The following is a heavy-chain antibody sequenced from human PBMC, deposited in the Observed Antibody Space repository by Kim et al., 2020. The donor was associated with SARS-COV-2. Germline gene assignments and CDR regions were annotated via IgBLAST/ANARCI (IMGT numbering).Heavy chain of an antibody. D-gene: IGHD1-26*01. CDR2: ISSSGSTI. V-gene: IGHV3-48*03. Sequence: GGSLRLSCAASGFTFSSYEMNWVRQAPGKGLEWVSYISSSGSTIYYADSVKGRFTISRDNAKNSLYLQMNSLRAEDTAVYYCAGERPGIRFLGSGIYYGMEVWGQGATVSVS. J-gene: IGHJ6*02. CDR1: GFTFSSYE. CDR3: AGERPGIRFLGSGIYYGMEV.